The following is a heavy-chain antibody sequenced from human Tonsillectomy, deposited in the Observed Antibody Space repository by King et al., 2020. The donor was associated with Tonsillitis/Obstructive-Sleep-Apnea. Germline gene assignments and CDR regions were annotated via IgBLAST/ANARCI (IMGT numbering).Heavy chain of an antibody. D-gene: IGHD6-19*01. Sequence: VTLKESGPVLVKPTETLTLTCTVSGFSLSNARMGVSWIRQPPGKALEWLAHIFSNYEKSYSTSLKSRLTISKDTSKSQVVLTMTNMDPVDTATYYCARISDSSGYPSVDYWGQGTLVTVSS. CDR1: GFSLSNARMG. V-gene: IGHV2-26*01. CDR3: ARISDSSGYPSVDY. J-gene: IGHJ4*02. CDR2: IFSNYEK.